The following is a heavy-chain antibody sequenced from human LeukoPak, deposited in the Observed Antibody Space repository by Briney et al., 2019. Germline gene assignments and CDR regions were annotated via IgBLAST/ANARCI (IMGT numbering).Heavy chain of an antibody. Sequence: GRSLRLSCAASGFTFSSYAMHWVRQAPGKGLEWVAVISYDGSNKYYADSVKGRFTISRDNSKNTLYLQMNSLRAEGTAVYYCARDSSSWLYFDYWGQGTLVTVSS. CDR2: ISYDGSNK. J-gene: IGHJ4*02. CDR3: ARDSSSWLYFDY. D-gene: IGHD6-13*01. V-gene: IGHV3-30-3*01. CDR1: GFTFSSYA.